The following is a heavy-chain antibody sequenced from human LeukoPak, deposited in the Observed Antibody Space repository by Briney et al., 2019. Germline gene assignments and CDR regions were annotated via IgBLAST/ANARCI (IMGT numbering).Heavy chain of an antibody. CDR2: IYSGGST. J-gene: IGHJ4*02. V-gene: IGHV3-66*01. CDR1: GFILSGYG. CDR3: AREGVIGKEGY. D-gene: IGHD2-21*01. Sequence: PGGSLRLSCAASGFILSGYGMSWVRQAPGKGLEWVSVIYSGGSTYYEDSVKGRFTISRDKSKNTLYLQMNSLRAEDTAVYYCAREGVIGKEGYWGQGSLVTVSS.